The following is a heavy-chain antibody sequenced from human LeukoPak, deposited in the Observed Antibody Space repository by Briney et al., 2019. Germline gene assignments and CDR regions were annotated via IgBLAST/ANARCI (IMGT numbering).Heavy chain of an antibody. J-gene: IGHJ3*01. CDR1: GFTFSSYA. V-gene: IGHV3-7*01. CDR3: ARDYTLYCNDGTCHWGFDL. CDR2: IKEDGSKT. Sequence: PGGSLRLSCAASGFTFSSYAMSWVRQAPGKGLEWVADIKEDGSKTYYVDSMKGRFTISRDNAKNSLYLQMNSLRAEDTAVYYCARDYTLYCNDGTCHWGFDLWGQGTVVTVSS. D-gene: IGHD2-15*01.